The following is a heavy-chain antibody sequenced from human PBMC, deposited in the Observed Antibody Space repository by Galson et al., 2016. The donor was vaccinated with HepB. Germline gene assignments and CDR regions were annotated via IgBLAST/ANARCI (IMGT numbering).Heavy chain of an antibody. CDR2: ISGIDDK. J-gene: IGHJ5*02. CDR1: GFSLTTSGVG. D-gene: IGHD2-15*01. Sequence: PALVKPTQTLTLTCTFSGFSLTTSGVGVGWIRQPPGKALEGLTLISGIDDKRYSPSLKSRLTITKDTSKNQVVLTMTNMDPVDTATYYCVHATCSNTKTHESRCGFDPWGQGIQVTVSS. CDR3: VHATCSNTKTHESRCGFDP. V-gene: IGHV2-5*01.